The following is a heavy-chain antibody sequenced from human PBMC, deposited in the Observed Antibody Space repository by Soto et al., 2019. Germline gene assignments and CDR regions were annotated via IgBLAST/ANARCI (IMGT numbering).Heavy chain of an antibody. Sequence: GGALRVSCAASGFTFSSYAMSWVRQAPGKGLEWVSGISGSGGSTKHADSVKGRLTISRDNSKNTLYLQMNSLRAEDTAVYYCAKDVEGFITVLHDWGQGT. V-gene: IGHV3-23*01. CDR1: GFTFSSYA. CDR3: AKDVEGFITVLHD. J-gene: IGHJ4*02. CDR2: ISGSGGST. D-gene: IGHD3-22*01.